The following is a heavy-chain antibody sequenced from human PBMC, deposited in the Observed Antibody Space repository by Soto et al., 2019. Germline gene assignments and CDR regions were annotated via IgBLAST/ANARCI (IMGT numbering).Heavy chain of an antibody. V-gene: IGHV4-59*01. Sequence: SETLSLTCTVSGVSITSFYWNWIRQPPGKGLEWIGCIYDSGSTNFNPSLKSRVTMSVDTSGTQFSLKLRSVTAADTAVYYCARGFSSMSWFATWGQGTLVTVSS. CDR3: ARGFSSMSWFAT. CDR2: IYDSGST. J-gene: IGHJ5*02. D-gene: IGHD6-19*01. CDR1: GVSITSFY.